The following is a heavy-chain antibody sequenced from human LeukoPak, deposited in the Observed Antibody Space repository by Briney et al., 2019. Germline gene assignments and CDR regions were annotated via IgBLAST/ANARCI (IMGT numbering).Heavy chain of an antibody. CDR2: IYYSGST. CDR1: GGSISSYY. CDR3: ATRDGYNRFDY. V-gene: IGHV4-59*01. J-gene: IGHJ4*02. D-gene: IGHD5-24*01. Sequence: SETLSLTCTVSGGSISSYYWSWIRQPPGKGLEWIGYIYYSGSTNYNPSLRSRVTISVDTSKNQFSLKLSSVTAADTAVYYCATRDGYNRFDYWGQGTLVTVSS.